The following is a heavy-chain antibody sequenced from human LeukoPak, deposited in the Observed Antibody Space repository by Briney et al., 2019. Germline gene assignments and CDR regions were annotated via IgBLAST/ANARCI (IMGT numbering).Heavy chain of an antibody. CDR1: GFTFSSYG. V-gene: IGHV3-33*01. D-gene: IGHD3-9*01. Sequence: GRSLRLSCAASGFTFSSYGMHWVRQAPGKGREWVAVIWYDGSNKYYADSVKGRFTISRDNSKNTLYLQMNSLRAEDTAVYYCARDGNYDILTGYYPDFDYWGQGTLVTVSS. CDR3: ARDGNYDILTGYYPDFDY. CDR2: IWYDGSNK. J-gene: IGHJ4*02.